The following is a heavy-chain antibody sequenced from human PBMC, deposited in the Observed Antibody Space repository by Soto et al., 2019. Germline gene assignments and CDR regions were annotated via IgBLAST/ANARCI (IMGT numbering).Heavy chain of an antibody. D-gene: IGHD2-21*02. CDR2: ISSSSSTI. J-gene: IGHJ5*02. CDR1: GFTFSSYS. CDR3: AREGRDLNWVDP. Sequence: EVQLVESGGGLVQPGGSLRLSCAASGFTFSSYSMNWVRQAPGKGLEWVSYISSSSSTIYYADSVKGRFTISRDNSKNSLYLQMNSLRAEETAGYYRAREGRDLNWVDPWGQGTLVTVSS. V-gene: IGHV3-48*01.